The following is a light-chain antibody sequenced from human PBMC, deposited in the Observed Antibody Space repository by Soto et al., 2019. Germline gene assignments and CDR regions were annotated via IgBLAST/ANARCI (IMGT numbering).Light chain of an antibody. CDR2: GAS. V-gene: IGKV3-20*01. CDR1: QSVSSSY. Sequence: EIVLTQSPGTLSLSPGERATLSCRASQSVSSSYLAWYQQKPGQAPRLPFYGASNRATGIPDRFSGSGSGTDFTLTISRLEPEDFAVYYCQQYGRSPPWTFGQGTKVDIK. J-gene: IGKJ1*01. CDR3: QQYGRSPPWT.